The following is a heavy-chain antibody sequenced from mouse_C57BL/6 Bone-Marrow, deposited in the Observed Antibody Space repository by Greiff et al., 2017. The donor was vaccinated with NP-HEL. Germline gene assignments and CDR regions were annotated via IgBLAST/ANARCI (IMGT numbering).Heavy chain of an antibody. V-gene: IGHV5-4*01. CDR1: GFTFSSYA. CDR3: ARDLMVTTRAMDY. D-gene: IGHD2-2*01. CDR2: ISDGGSYT. J-gene: IGHJ4*01. Sequence: EVQRVESGGGLVKPGGSLKLSCAASGFTFSSYAMSWVRQTPEKRLEWVATISDGGSYTYYPDNVKGRFTISRDNAKNNLYLQMSHLKSEDTAMYYCARDLMVTTRAMDYWGQGTSVTVSS.